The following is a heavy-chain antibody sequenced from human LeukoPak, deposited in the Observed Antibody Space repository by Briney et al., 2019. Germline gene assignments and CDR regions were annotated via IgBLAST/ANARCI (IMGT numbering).Heavy chain of an antibody. V-gene: IGHV4-61*01. J-gene: IGHJ2*01. CDR3: ARGANWAYWFFDL. D-gene: IGHD7-27*01. CDR2: IYYSGST. Sequence: SETLSLTCTVSGGSVSSGSYYWTWIRQPPGKGLELIGYIYYSGSTKYNPSLKSRVSISLDTSKNQFSLKLTSVTAADTAVYYCARGANWAYWFFDLWGRGTLVSVSS. CDR1: GGSVSSGSYY.